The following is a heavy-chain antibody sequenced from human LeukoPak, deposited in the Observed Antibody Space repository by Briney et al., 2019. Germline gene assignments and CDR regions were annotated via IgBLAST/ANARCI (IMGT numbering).Heavy chain of an antibody. Sequence: SETLSPTCAVYGGSFSGYYWSWIRQPPGKGLEWIGEINHSGSINYNPSLKSRVTISVDTSKNQFSLKLTSVTASDTAVYYCARGHHDYAYWGQGILVTVSS. CDR3: ARGHHDYAY. V-gene: IGHV4-34*01. D-gene: IGHD1-14*01. CDR2: INHSGSI. J-gene: IGHJ4*02. CDR1: GGSFSGYY.